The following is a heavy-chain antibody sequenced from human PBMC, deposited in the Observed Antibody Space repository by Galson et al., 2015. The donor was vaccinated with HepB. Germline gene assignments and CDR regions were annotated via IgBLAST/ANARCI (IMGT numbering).Heavy chain of an antibody. V-gene: IGHV1-3*01. J-gene: IGHJ4*02. CDR3: ARSGRFGIAAADHGLY. CDR1: GYTFTMYA. Sequence: SVKVSCKASGYTFTMYAMHWVRQAPGQRPEWMGWINVGNGNTKYSQKFQGRVTITRDTSASTAYMELGSPKSEDTAVYYCARSGRFGIAAADHGLYWGQGTPVTVSS. D-gene: IGHD6-13*01. CDR2: INVGNGNT.